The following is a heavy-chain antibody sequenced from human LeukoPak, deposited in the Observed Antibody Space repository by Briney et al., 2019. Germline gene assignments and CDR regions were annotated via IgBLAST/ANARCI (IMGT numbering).Heavy chain of an antibody. D-gene: IGHD5-18*01. J-gene: IGHJ6*03. V-gene: IGHV4-34*01. CDR2: INHSGST. CDR3: ARLGSYGYMFYYYYYMDV. Sequence: NPSETLSLTCAVYGGSFSGYYWSWIRQPPGKGLEWIGEINHSGSTNYNPSLKSRVTISVDTSKNQFSLKLSSVTAADTAVYYCARLGSYGYMFYYYYYMDVWGKGTTVTVSS. CDR1: GGSFSGYY.